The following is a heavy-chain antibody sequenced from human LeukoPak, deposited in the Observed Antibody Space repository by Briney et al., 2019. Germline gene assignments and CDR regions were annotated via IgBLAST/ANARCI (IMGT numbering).Heavy chain of an antibody. J-gene: IGHJ4*02. CDR2: VSADGSNK. V-gene: IGHV3-30*18. D-gene: IGHD6-13*01. CDR1: GFTFSDYG. Sequence: GESLRLSCEASGFTFSDYGMHWVRQAPGKGLEWVAVVSADGSNKQYADSVKGRSTISRDNSKNTLNLQLNSLRSEDTAVYYCAKGGVSDIGSWYGDYFDYWGQGTLSPSPQ. CDR3: AKGGVSDIGSWYGDYFDY.